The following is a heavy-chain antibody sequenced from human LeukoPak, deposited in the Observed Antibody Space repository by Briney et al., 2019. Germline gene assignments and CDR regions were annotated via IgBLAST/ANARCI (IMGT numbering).Heavy chain of an antibody. CDR1: GGSFSGYY. D-gene: IGHD1-7*01. CDR2: INHSGST. CDR3: ARGVGLLALVWFDP. V-gene: IGHV4-34*01. J-gene: IGHJ5*02. Sequence: SETLSLTCSVYGGSFSGYYWSWIRQPPGKGLEWIGEINHSGSTNYSPSLKSRVTISVDTSKNHFSLKLSAVTAADTAVYYCARGVGLLALVWFDPWGQGTLVTVSS.